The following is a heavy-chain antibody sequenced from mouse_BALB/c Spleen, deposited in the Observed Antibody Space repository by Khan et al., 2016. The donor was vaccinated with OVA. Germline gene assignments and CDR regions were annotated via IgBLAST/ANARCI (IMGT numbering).Heavy chain of an antibody. V-gene: IGHV2-2*01. Sequence: QVQLKQSGPGLVQPSQSLSITCTVSGFSLTSYGVHWVRQSPGRGLEWLGMIWSGGSTDYNATFISRLSISKDNSKSQVFFKMNSLQAYDTAIYYWARNRNGYFDYWGQGTTLTVSS. D-gene: IGHD1-1*02. CDR3: ARNRNGYFDY. CDR2: IWSGGST. CDR1: GFSLTSYG. J-gene: IGHJ2*01.